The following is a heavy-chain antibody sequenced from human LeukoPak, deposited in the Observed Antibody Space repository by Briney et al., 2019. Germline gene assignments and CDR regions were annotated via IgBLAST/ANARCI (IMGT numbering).Heavy chain of an antibody. V-gene: IGHV3-13*01. CDR3: ARSYGSMHYYYGMDV. D-gene: IGHD3-10*01. J-gene: IGHJ6*02. CDR2: IGTAGDT. Sequence: GGSLRLSCAASGFTFSSYDMHWVRRATGKGLEWVSAIGTAGDTYYPGSVKGRFTISRENAKNSLYLQMNSLRAGDTAVYYCARSYGSMHYYYGMDVWGQGTTVTVSS. CDR1: GFTFSSYD.